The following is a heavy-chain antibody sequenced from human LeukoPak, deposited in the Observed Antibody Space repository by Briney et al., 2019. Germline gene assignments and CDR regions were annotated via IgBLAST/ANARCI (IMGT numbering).Heavy chain of an antibody. CDR3: ARDVGKAYFDY. D-gene: IGHD2-15*01. CDR2: ISFDGTDA. Sequence: PGTSLRLSCAASGFTFSSYAIHWVRQAPGKGLEWVAVISFDGTDAFYADSVKGRFTISRDNAKNSLYLQMASLRAEDTAVYYCARDVGKAYFDYWGQGTLVTVSS. J-gene: IGHJ4*02. CDR1: GFTFSSYA. V-gene: IGHV3-30*04.